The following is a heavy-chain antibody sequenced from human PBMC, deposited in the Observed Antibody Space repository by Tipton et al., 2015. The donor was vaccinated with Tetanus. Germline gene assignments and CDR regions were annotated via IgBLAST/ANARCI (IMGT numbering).Heavy chain of an antibody. CDR2: IYFKGDT. V-gene: IGHV4-39*02. CDR1: GGSISDKKYY. Sequence: LRLSCTVSGGSISDKKYYWGWIRQPPGKGLEWIASIYFKGDTYYSPTLKSRVTIAVDTSQNVFSLRLTSVTAADTAVYYCARHLYGYWFDPWGQGILVTVSS. J-gene: IGHJ5*02. CDR3: ARHLYGYWFDP. D-gene: IGHD3-10*01.